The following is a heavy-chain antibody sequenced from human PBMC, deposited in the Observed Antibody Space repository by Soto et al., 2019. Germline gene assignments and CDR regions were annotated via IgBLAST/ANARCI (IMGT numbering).Heavy chain of an antibody. Sequence: ASVKVSCKASGYTFTSYDINWVRQATGQVLEWMGLMNPNSGNTVYAQKFQGRVTITRNTSISTAYMELSSLRSEDTAVYYCAREWARITIVGVVTQVDYYYYGMDVGGQGTTVPVSS. CDR1: GYTFTSYD. V-gene: IGHV1-8*01. J-gene: IGHJ6*02. D-gene: IGHD3-3*01. CDR2: MNPNSGNT. CDR3: AREWARITIVGVVTQVDYYYYGMDV.